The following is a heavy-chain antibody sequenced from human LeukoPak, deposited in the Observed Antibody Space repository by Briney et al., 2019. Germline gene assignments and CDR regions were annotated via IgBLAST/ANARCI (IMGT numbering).Heavy chain of an antibody. CDR1: GFTFSNAW. Sequence: PGGSLRLSCAASGFTFSNAWMSWVRQAPGKGLEWVANVKQDESEKHYVDSVKGRFTISRDNAKSSLYLRMDSLRVEDTAVYYCARDRDYHDDRTDYYYDAFDIWGQGTTVTVSS. CDR2: VKQDESEK. V-gene: IGHV3-7*01. CDR3: ARDRDYHDDRTDYYYDAFDI. J-gene: IGHJ3*02. D-gene: IGHD3-22*01.